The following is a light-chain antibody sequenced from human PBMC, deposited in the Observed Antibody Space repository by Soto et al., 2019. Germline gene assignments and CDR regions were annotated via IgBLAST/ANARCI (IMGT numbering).Light chain of an antibody. CDR1: QSISSW. V-gene: IGKV1-5*03. J-gene: IGKJ1*01. CDR3: QQYTANWT. CDR2: KAS. Sequence: DIQMTQSPYTLAASVGDRVTITCRASQSISSWLAWYQQKPGTAPKLLIYKASTLQSGVPSRFSGSGSGTEFTLTISSLQPDDSATYYCQQYTANWTFGQGTKV.